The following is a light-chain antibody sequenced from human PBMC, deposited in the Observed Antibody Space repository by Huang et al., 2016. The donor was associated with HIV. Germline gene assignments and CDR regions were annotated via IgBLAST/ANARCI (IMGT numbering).Light chain of an antibody. Sequence: EIVLTQSPATLSLSPGDRATLSCRARQSVENSLAWYQQKPGQPPRLLMYDASIRATGSPARFSGSGSGTDFTLTISSLEPDEFAVYYCQQRSKWPPVYTFGQGTKLEIK. CDR2: DAS. V-gene: IGKV3-11*01. J-gene: IGKJ2*01. CDR3: QQRSKWPPVYT. CDR1: QSVENS.